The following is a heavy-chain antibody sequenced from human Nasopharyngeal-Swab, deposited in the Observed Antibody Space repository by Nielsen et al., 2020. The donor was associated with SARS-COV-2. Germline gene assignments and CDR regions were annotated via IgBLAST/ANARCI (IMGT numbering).Heavy chain of an antibody. J-gene: IGHJ4*02. CDR2: ISAYNGNT. D-gene: IGHD2-2*01. V-gene: IGHV1-18*01. Sequence: ASVKVSCKASGYTFTSYGISWVRQAPGQGLEWMGWISAYNGNTNYAQKLQGRVTMTTDTSTSTAYMELRGLRSDDPAVYYCARGGGGYCSSTSCVGGDYWGQGTLVTVSS. CDR1: GYTFTSYG. CDR3: ARGGGGYCSSTSCVGGDY.